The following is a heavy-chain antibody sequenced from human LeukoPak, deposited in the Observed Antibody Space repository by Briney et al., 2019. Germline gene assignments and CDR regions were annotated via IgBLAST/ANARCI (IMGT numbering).Heavy chain of an antibody. D-gene: IGHD3-10*01. V-gene: IGHV3-21*01. Sequence: GGSLRLSCAASGFTFSSYSMNWVRQAPGKGLEWVSSISSSSSYIYYADSVKGRFTISRDNAKNSLYLQMNSLRAEDTAVYYCARDGSGYYYYGMDVWGQGTTVTVS. CDR2: ISSSSSYI. CDR1: GFTFSSYS. J-gene: IGHJ6*02. CDR3: ARDGSGYYYYGMDV.